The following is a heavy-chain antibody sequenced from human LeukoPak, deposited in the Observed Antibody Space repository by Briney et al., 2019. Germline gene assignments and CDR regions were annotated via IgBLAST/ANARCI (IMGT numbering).Heavy chain of an antibody. V-gene: IGHV4-59*12. D-gene: IGHD1-26*01. CDR2: IYYSGST. J-gene: IGHJ4*02. Sequence: SETLSLTCTVSGGSISSYYWSWIRQPPGKGLEWIGYIYYSGSTNYNPSLKSRLTISVDTSKNQFSLKLSSVTAADTAVYYCASLVGATGDYWGQGTLVTVSS. CDR1: GGSISSYY. CDR3: ASLVGATGDY.